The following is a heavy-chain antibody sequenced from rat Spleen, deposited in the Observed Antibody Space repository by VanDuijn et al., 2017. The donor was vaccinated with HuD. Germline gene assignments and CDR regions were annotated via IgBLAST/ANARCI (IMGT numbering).Heavy chain of an antibody. D-gene: IGHD1-2*01. V-gene: IGHV5-58*01. CDR1: GFTFSSYW. CDR3: ASHYYSSLGFDY. Sequence: EVQLVETGGGLVQPGRSLKLSCVASGFTFSSYWMYWVRRAPGKGLEWVSSITPGGTTTYYSDSVKGRFTISRDNAENTVYLQMDSLRSEDTATYYCASHYYSSLGFDYWGQGVMVTVSS. CDR2: ITPGGTTT. J-gene: IGHJ2*01.